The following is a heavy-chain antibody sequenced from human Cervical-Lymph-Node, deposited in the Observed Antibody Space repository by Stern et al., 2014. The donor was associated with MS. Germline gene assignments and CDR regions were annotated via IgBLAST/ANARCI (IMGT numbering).Heavy chain of an antibody. CDR2: IYTSART. CDR3: ARDLGYYDSSGYLNWFDP. J-gene: IGHJ5*02. D-gene: IGHD3-22*01. V-gene: IGHV4-61*02. Sequence: QVQLQESGPGLVKPSQTLSLTCTVSGGSISSGSYYWSWIRQPAGKGLEWIGRIYTSARTNYNPSLKDRVTISVDTAKNQFSLKLTSVTAADTAVYYCARDLGYYDSSGYLNWFDPWGQGTLVTVSS. CDR1: GGSISSGSYY.